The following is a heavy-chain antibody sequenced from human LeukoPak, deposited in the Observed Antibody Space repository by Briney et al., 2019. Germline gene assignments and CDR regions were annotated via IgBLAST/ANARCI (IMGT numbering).Heavy chain of an antibody. Sequence: ASVKVSCKASGYTFTGYYVHWVRQAPGQGLEWMGRINPNSGGTNYAQKFQGRVTMTRDTSISTAYMELSRLRSDDTAVYYCARGSVAGYPDLLDIWGQGTMVTVSS. CDR1: GYTFTGYY. CDR3: ARGSVAGYPDLLDI. D-gene: IGHD6-19*01. J-gene: IGHJ3*02. CDR2: INPNSGGT. V-gene: IGHV1-2*06.